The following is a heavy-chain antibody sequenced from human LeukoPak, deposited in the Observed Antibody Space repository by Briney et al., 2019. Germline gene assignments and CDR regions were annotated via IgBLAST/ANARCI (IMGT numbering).Heavy chain of an antibody. V-gene: IGHV3-30*18. CDR2: ISYDGSNK. D-gene: IGHD4-17*01. CDR1: GFTFSSYG. CDR3: AKGTKVTTLSSDIDY. Sequence: GGSLRLSCAASGFTFSSYGMHWVRQAPGKGLEWVAVISYDGSNKYYADSVKGRFTISRDNSKNTLYLQMNSLRAEDTAVYYCAKGTKVTTLSSDIDYWGQGTLVTVSS. J-gene: IGHJ4*02.